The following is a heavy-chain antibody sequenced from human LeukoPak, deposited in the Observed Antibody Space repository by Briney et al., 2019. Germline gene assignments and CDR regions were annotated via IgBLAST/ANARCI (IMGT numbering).Heavy chain of an antibody. Sequence: GGSLRLSCAASGFTFSSYGMHWVRQAPVKGLEWVAGILHDGTNEYYPDSVKGRFTISRDNSKNTLFLQMNSLRAEDTAVYYCAKIEYYDSSGYLNYWGQGTLVSVSS. J-gene: IGHJ4*02. CDR3: AKIEYYDSSGYLNY. V-gene: IGHV3-30*18. CDR1: GFTFSSYG. D-gene: IGHD3-22*01. CDR2: ILHDGTNE.